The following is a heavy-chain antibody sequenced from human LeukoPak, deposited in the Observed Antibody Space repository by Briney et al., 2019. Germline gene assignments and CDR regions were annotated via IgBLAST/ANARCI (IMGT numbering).Heavy chain of an antibody. V-gene: IGHV3-7*05. D-gene: IGHD6-13*01. CDR3: ASRAGYTGSWSAFDY. CDR1: TFTLSNYW. J-gene: IGHJ4*02. Sequence: PGGSLRLSCTASTFTLSNYWMSWVRQAPGKGLEWVANIKQDGSEKYHVDSVKGRFTISRDNAKNSLYLQMNSLRAEDTAVYYCASRAGYTGSWSAFDYWGQGTLVTVSS. CDR2: IKQDGSEK.